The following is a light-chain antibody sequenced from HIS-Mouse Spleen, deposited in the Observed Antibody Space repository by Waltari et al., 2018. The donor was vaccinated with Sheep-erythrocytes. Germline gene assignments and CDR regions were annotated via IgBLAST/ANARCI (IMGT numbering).Light chain of an antibody. CDR3: NSRDSSGNHRVV. CDR2: GKN. CDR1: SLRSYY. Sequence: SSELTQDPAVSVALGQTVRITCQGDSLRSYYASWYQQKPGQAPVLVIYGKNNRPSGMPERFSGSSSGNTASLTITGAQAEDEADYYCNSRDSSGNHRVVFGGGTKLTVL. V-gene: IGLV3-19*01. J-gene: IGLJ2*01.